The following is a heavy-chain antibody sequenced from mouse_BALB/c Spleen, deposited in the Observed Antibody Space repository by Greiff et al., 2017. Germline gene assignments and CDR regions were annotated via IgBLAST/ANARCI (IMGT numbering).Heavy chain of an antibody. J-gene: IGHJ1*01. CDR3: ARYYYGSSYFDV. Sequence: VQVVESGPQLVRPGASVKISCKASGYSFTSYWMHWVKQRPGQGLEWIGMIDPSDSETRLNQKFKDKATLTVDKSSSTAYMQLSSPTSEDSAVYYCARYYYGSSYFDVWGAGTTVTVSS. CDR1: GYSFTSYW. D-gene: IGHD1-1*01. V-gene: IGHV1S126*01. CDR2: IDPSDSET.